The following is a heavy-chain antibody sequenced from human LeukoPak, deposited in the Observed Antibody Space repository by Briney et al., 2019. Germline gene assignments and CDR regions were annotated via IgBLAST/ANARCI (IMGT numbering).Heavy chain of an antibody. CDR3: AREGSYAYFSYFDY. V-gene: IGHV4-59*01. Sequence: SETLSLTRTVSGGSISSYYWSWIRQPPGKGLEWIGYIYYSGGTNYNPSLKSRVTISVDTSKSQFSLKLSSVTAADTAVYYCAREGSYAYFSYFDYWGQGTLVTVSS. D-gene: IGHD5-18*01. CDR2: IYYSGGT. J-gene: IGHJ4*02. CDR1: GGSISSYY.